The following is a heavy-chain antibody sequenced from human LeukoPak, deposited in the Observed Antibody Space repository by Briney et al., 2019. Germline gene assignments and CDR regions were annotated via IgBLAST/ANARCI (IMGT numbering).Heavy chain of an antibody. D-gene: IGHD3-9*01. CDR3: ARGRIRYYDVLTGYDKGFDY. J-gene: IGHJ4*02. Sequence: SETLSLTCAVYGGSFSGYYWSWIRQPPGKGLEWIGEINHSGSTNYNPSLKSRVTISADTSKNQFSLKLRSVTAADTAVYYWARGRIRYYDVLTGYDKGFDYWGQGTLVTVSS. V-gene: IGHV4-34*01. CDR2: INHSGST. CDR1: GGSFSGYY.